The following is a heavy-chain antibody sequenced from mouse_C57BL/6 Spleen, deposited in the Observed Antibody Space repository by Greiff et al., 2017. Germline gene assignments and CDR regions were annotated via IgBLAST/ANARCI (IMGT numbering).Heavy chain of an antibody. CDR3: AKRYGYWYFDV. CDR1: GYTFTSYW. V-gene: IGHV1-69*01. CDR2: IDPSDSYT. D-gene: IGHD2-10*02. J-gene: IGHJ1*03. Sequence: QVQLKQPGAELVMPGASVKLSCKASGYTFTSYWMHWVKQRPGQGLEWIGEIDPSDSYTNYNQKFKGKSTLTVDKSSSTAYMQLSSLTSEDSAVYYCAKRYGYWYFDVGGTGTTVTVSS.